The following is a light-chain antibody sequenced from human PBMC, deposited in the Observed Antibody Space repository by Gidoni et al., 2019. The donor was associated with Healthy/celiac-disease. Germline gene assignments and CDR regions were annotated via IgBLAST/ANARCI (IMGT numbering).Light chain of an antibody. J-gene: IGKJ5*01. CDR2: AAS. CDR3: QQSYSTPPIT. CDR1: QSISSY. Sequence: DIQMTQSPSSLSASVGDRVTITCRASQSISSYLNCYQQKPGKAPKLLIYAASSLQSGVPSRFSGSGSGTDFTLTISSLQPEDFATYYCQQSYSTPPITFGQXTRLEIK. V-gene: IGKV1-39*01.